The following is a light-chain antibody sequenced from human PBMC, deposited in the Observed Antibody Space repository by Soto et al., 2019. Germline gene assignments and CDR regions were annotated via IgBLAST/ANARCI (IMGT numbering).Light chain of an antibody. CDR2: GAS. CDR1: QSIGDH. Sequence: IQMTQSPSSLSASVGDRVSITCRASQSIGDHLNWYQQKPGKAPNLLIYGASSLQSGVPSRISGSGSGTDFTLTITSLQPEDLATYYCQQFHTTPTFGQGTKLEIK. J-gene: IGKJ2*01. CDR3: QQFHTTPT. V-gene: IGKV1-39*01.